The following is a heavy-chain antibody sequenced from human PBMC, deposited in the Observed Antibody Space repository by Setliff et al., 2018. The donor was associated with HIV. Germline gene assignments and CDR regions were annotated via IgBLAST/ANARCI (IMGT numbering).Heavy chain of an antibody. CDR3: ARETQQSYNIVTGYNYYYGIDV. D-gene: IGHD3-9*01. CDR2: IYYNGIT. V-gene: IGHV4-59*11. J-gene: IGHJ6*02. CDR1: GGPISSHY. Sequence: PSETLSLTCTVSGGPISSHYWSWIRQPPGKGLEWIGSIYYNGITNYNPSLKSRVTVSVDPSKNQFSLKLSSVTAADTAVYYCARETQQSYNIVTGYNYYYGIDVWGQGTTVTVSS.